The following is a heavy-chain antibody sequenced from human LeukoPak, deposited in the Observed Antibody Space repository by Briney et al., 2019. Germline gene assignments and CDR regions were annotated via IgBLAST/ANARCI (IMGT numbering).Heavy chain of an antibody. J-gene: IGHJ4*02. CDR2: IANDGRDK. CDR3: AKDSKITSADYYFDY. V-gene: IGHV3-30*04. Sequence: GRSLRLSCAASGFSFRSYAMHWVRQAPGKGLEWVTVIANDGRDKKYADSVRGRFTISRDSSKNTVYLQMDSLRVEDMAVYYCAKDSKITSADYYFDYWGLGTLVTVSS. CDR1: GFSFRSYA. D-gene: IGHD6-13*01.